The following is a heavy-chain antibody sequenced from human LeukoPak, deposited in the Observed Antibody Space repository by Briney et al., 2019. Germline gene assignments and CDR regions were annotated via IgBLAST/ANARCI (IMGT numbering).Heavy chain of an antibody. D-gene: IGHD4-17*01. V-gene: IGHV1-24*01. CDR3: ASNYGDYIFHY. J-gene: IGHJ4*02. CDR2: FDPENGET. CDR1: GYTLTELS. Sequence: ASVKVSCKVSGYTLTELSIHWVRQAPGKGLEWMGGFDPENGETIYAQKFQGRVTMTEDTSTDTAYMKLSSLRSEDTAVYYCASNYGDYIFHYWGQGILVTVSS.